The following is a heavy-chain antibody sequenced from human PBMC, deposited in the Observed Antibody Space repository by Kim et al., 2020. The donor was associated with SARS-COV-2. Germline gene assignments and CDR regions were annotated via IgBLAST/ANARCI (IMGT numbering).Heavy chain of an antibody. V-gene: IGHV1-18*01. CDR3: ARVGGYSAYVLHGMDV. J-gene: IGHJ6*02. CDR2: ISTDNGNT. CDR1: GYTFTRYG. Sequence: ASVKVSCKASGYTFTRYGISWVRQAPGQGLEWMGRISTDNGNTNYAQKLQGRVTMTTDTSTSTVYMELRSLRSNDTAVYYCARVGGYSAYVLHGMDVWGQGTTVTVSS. D-gene: IGHD5-12*01.